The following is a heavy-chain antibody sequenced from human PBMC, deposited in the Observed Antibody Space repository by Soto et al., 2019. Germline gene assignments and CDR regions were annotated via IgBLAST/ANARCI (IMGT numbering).Heavy chain of an antibody. J-gene: IGHJ4*02. CDR2: ISAYNGNT. CDR1: GYTFTSYG. D-gene: IGHD3-3*01. Sequence: ASVKVSCKXSGYTFTSYGISWVRQAPGQGLEWMGWISAYNGNTNYAQKLQGRVTMTTDTSTSTAYMELRSLRSDDTAVYYCARADLSHYDFWSGYYPHFDYWGQGTLVTVSS. V-gene: IGHV1-18*04. CDR3: ARADLSHYDFWSGYYPHFDY.